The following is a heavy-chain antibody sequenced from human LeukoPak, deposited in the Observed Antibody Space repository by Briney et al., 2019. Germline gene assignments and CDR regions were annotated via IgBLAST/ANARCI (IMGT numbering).Heavy chain of an antibody. CDR1: GFTFSNFG. V-gene: IGHV3-20*04. J-gene: IGHJ4*02. Sequence: PGGSLRLSCAASGFTFSNFGMSWVRQAPGKGLEWVSGINWNGGSTGYADSVKGRFTISRDNAKNSLYLQMNSLRAEDTALYYCAREGSSYYFDYWGQGTLVTVSS. CDR2: INWNGGST. D-gene: IGHD6-13*01. CDR3: AREGSSYYFDY.